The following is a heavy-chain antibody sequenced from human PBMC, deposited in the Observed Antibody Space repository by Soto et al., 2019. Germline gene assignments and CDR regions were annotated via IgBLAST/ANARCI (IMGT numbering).Heavy chain of an antibody. V-gene: IGHV4-34*01. CDR2: INHSGST. J-gene: IGHJ4*02. Sequence: QVQLQQWGAGLLKPSETLSLTCAVYGGSFSGYYWSWIRQPPGKGLEWIGEINHSGSTNYNPSIKSRVTIAVDTSTNQSSLRLSYVTAADTAVYYSARVGPNDFSDALDFWSGYSYDFDYWGQGTLVTVSS. CDR1: GGSFSGYY. CDR3: ARVGPNDFSDALDFWSGYSYDFDY. D-gene: IGHD3-3*01.